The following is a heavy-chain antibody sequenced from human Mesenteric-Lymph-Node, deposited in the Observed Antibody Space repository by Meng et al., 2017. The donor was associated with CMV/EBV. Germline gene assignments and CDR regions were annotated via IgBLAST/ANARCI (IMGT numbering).Heavy chain of an antibody. Sequence: GESLKISCAASGFTFSIYAMTWVRQAPGKGLEWVSVIYSGGSSPYYADSVKGRFTISRDNSKNTLYLQMNSLRAEDTAVYYCAKWGGDRTYCSSTSCFPDYWGQGTLVTVSS. CDR1: GFTFSIYA. V-gene: IGHV3-23*03. CDR3: AKWGGDRTYCSSTSCFPDY. CDR2: IYSGGSSP. J-gene: IGHJ4*02. D-gene: IGHD2-2*01.